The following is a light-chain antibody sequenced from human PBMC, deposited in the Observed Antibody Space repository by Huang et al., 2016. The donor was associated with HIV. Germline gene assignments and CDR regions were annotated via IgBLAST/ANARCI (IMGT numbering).Light chain of an antibody. J-gene: IGKJ2*01. CDR3: QNTPAT. CDR1: QSVGIY. V-gene: IGKV1-39*01. Sequence: DIQMTQSPSSLSASVGDRVTITCRTSQSVGIYLNWYQQKPGRAPSLLIYAASTLQTGVAARFNGSGSGTDFTLTISSLQADESATYYCQNTPATFGQGTRLEI. CDR2: AAS.